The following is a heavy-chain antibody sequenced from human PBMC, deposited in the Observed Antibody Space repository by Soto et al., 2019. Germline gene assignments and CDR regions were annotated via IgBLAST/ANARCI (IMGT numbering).Heavy chain of an antibody. Sequence: SETLALTCAVYGGSFIGYYWSWIRQPPGKGLEWSGEINHSGSTNYNPSLKSRVTISVDTSKNQFSLKLSSVTAADTAVYYCARGMATDDDYWGQGTLVTVSS. CDR3: ARGMATDDDY. CDR1: GGSFIGYY. V-gene: IGHV4-34*01. CDR2: INHSGST. J-gene: IGHJ4*02. D-gene: IGHD1-1*01.